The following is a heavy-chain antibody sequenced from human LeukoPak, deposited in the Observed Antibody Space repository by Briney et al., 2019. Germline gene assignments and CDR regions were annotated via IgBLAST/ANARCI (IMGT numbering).Heavy chain of an antibody. Sequence: GGSLRLSCAASGFTFSSYAMHWVRQAPGKGLEWVAVISYDGSNKYYADSVKGRFTTSRDNSKNTLYLQMNSLRAEDTAVYYCARGPDPWGQGTLVTVSS. V-gene: IGHV3-30*04. J-gene: IGHJ5*02. CDR2: ISYDGSNK. CDR3: ARGPDP. CDR1: GFTFSSYA.